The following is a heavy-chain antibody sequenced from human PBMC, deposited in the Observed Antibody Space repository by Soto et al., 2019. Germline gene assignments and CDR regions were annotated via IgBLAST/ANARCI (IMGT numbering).Heavy chain of an antibody. D-gene: IGHD2-2*01. CDR1: GYTFTNYG. J-gene: IGHJ5*02. CDR2: ISAYNGNT. V-gene: IGHV1-18*04. CDR3: ARERGVVVPAALIVDP. Sequence: ASVKVSCKASGYTFTNYGISWVRQAPGQGLEWMGWISAYNGNTNYAQKLQGRVTMTTDTSTSTAYMELRSLRSDDTAVYYCARERGVVVPAALIVDPWGQGTLVTVSS.